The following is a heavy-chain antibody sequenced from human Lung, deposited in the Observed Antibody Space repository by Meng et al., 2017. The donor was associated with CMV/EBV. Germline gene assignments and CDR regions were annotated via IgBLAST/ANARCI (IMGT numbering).Heavy chain of an antibody. Sequence: SETLSLXXAVYGGSLNGYYWSWIRQPPGKGLEWIAEINYSGTTNYSPSLKGRVTISLHSSKNQFSLNLNSVTAADTAVYYCARAYFSSTSCPEGDWGQGSXVTVSS. D-gene: IGHD2-2*01. J-gene: IGHJ4*02. CDR3: ARAYFSSTSCPEGD. V-gene: IGHV4-34*01. CDR2: INYSGTT. CDR1: GGSLNGYY.